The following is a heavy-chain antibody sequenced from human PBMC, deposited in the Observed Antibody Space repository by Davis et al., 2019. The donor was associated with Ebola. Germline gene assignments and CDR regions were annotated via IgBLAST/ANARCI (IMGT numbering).Heavy chain of an antibody. D-gene: IGHD1-1*01. CDR2: IYYSGST. CDR3: AGGTSNWYFDL. J-gene: IGHJ2*01. CDR1: GYSISSGYY. Sequence: SETLSLTCAVSGYSISSGYYWGWIRQPPGKGLEWIGSIYYSGSTYYNPSLKSRVTISVVASKNQLSLKLNSVTAADTAVYYCAGGTSNWYFDLWGRGTLVTVSS. V-gene: IGHV4-38-2*01.